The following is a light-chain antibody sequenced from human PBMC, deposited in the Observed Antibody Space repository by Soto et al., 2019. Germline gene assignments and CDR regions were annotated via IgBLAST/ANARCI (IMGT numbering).Light chain of an antibody. CDR1: SSDVGSVDL. J-gene: IGLJ3*02. CDR2: EGN. Sequence: QSALTQPASVSGSPGQSITFSCTGTSSDVGSVDLVSWYQQHPGKAPKLIIYEGNKRPSGISNRFSGSKSGSTASLAISGLQGEDEADYYCCSYSTSSLWVFGGGTQLTVL. V-gene: IGLV2-23*01. CDR3: CSYSTSSLWV.